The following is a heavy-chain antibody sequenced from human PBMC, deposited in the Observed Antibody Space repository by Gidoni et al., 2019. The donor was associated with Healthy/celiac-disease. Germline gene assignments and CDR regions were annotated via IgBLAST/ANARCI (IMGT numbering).Heavy chain of an antibody. CDR1: GFTFSSYA. Sequence: EVQLLESGGGLVQPGGSLRLSCAASGFTFSSYAMSWVRQAPGKGLEWVSAISGSGGSTYYADSVKGRFTISRDNSKNTLYLQMNSLRAEDTAVYYCANLLTIVGATRTFDYWGQGTLVTVSS. CDR3: ANLLTIVGATRTFDY. J-gene: IGHJ4*02. V-gene: IGHV3-23*01. D-gene: IGHD1-26*01. CDR2: ISGSGGST.